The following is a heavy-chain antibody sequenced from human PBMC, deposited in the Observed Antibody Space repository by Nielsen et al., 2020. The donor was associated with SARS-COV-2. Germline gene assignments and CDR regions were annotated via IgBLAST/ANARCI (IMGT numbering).Heavy chain of an antibody. CDR2: IYYSGST. Sequence: LRLSCTVSGGSISSGGYYWSWIRQHPGKGMEWIGYIYYSGSTYYNPSLKSRVTISVDTSKNQFSLKLSSVTAADTAVYYCARAFYGSGGSYYYYGMDVWGQGTTVTVSS. D-gene: IGHD3-10*01. CDR1: GGSISSGGYY. V-gene: IGHV4-31*03. CDR3: ARAFYGSGGSYYYYGMDV. J-gene: IGHJ6*02.